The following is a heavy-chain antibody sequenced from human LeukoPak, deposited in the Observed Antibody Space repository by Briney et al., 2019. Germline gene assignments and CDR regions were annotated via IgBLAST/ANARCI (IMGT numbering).Heavy chain of an antibody. CDR2: INPYSGGT. CDR1: GYTFSDYY. Sequence: ASVTVSCKASGYTFSDYYLHWLRQAPGQGLEWMGWINPYSGGTNYAQKFQGRVTMTRDTSISTAYMELSRLRSDDTAVYYCARWAQPYHYYYMDVWGKGTTVTISS. V-gene: IGHV1-2*02. J-gene: IGHJ6*03. CDR3: ARWAQPYHYYYMDV.